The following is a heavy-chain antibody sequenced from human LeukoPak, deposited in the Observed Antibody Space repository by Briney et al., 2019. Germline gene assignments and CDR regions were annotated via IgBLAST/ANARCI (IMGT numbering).Heavy chain of an antibody. V-gene: IGHV3-30-3*01. Sequence: GGSLRLSCAASGFTFSTYAMHWVRQAPGKGLEWVAFTSFDESNKFYADSVEGRFTISRDNSKKILFLQMDNLRVDDTAVYYCAREMFGTSRPSDYWGQGTLVTVSS. D-gene: IGHD2-2*01. CDR3: AREMFGTSRPSDY. CDR2: TSFDESNK. CDR1: GFTFSTYA. J-gene: IGHJ4*02.